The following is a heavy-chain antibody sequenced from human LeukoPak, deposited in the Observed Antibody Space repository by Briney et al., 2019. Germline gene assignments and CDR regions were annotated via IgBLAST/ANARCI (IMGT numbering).Heavy chain of an antibody. D-gene: IGHD3-16*02. V-gene: IGHV1-18*01. Sequence: ASLKVSSKASGYTFSIHGISWVRRAPGQGLEWMGWISGNNGNTNYEQKLQGRVTMTTDTSTSTAYVELRSLRSDDTALYYCARVRVNYVWGNYPVDYWGQGTLVTVSS. J-gene: IGHJ4*02. CDR1: GYTFSIHG. CDR2: ISGNNGNT. CDR3: ARVRVNYVWGNYPVDY.